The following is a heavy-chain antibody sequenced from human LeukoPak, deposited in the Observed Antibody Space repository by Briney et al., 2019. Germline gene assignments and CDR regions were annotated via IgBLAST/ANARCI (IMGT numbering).Heavy chain of an antibody. V-gene: IGHV4-59*08. CDR3: ARHPFSTPFDY. J-gene: IGHJ4*02. CDR1: GGSTSGFC. CDR2: VYYSGDR. Sequence: SETLSLTCSVSGGSTSGFCWSWIRQPPGKGLEWIGYVYYSGDRNYNPSLKSRVSMSLDTSKNQVSLRLSSVTAADTAVYYCARHPFSTPFDYWGRGTLVTVSS.